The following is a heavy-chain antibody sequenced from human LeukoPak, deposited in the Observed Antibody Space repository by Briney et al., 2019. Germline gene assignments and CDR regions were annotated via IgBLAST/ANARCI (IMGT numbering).Heavy chain of an antibody. CDR3: ARREYYDSSGYR. CDR2: IYNSGST. CDR1: GGSISSSSYY. D-gene: IGHD3-22*01. V-gene: IGHV4-39*01. Sequence: PSETLSLTCTVSGGSISSSSYYWGWIRQPPGKRLEWIGSIYNSGSTYHNPSLKSRVTISVDTSKNQFSLKLSSVTAADTAVYFCARREYYDSSGYRWGQGTLVTVSS. J-gene: IGHJ4*02.